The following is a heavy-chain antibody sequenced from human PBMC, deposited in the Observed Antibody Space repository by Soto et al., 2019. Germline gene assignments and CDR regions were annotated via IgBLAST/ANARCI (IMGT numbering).Heavy chain of an antibody. J-gene: IGHJ4*02. V-gene: IGHV3-21*01. CDR3: ARDHSRDHDSSGFDY. CDR1: GFTFSSYS. CDR2: ISSSSSYI. Sequence: GGSLRLSCAASGFTFSSYSMNWVRQAPGKGLEWVSSISSSSSYIYYADSVKGRFTISRDNAKNSLYLQMNSLRAEDTAVYYCARDHSRDHDSSGFDYWGQGTLVTVSS. D-gene: IGHD3-22*01.